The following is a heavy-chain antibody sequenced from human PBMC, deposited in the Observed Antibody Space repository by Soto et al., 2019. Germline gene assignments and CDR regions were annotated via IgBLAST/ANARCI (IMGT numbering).Heavy chain of an antibody. CDR1: GFTFSSYG. CDR2: IWYDGSNK. J-gene: IGHJ4*02. Sequence: QVQLVESGGGVVQPGRSLRLSCAASGFTFSSYGMHWVRQAPGKGLEWVAVIWYDGSNKYYADSVKGRFTISRDNSKNTLYLQINSLRAENTDVYYCARDDSHSSGYYYWGQGTLVTVSS. CDR3: ARDDSHSSGYYY. V-gene: IGHV3-33*01. D-gene: IGHD3-22*01.